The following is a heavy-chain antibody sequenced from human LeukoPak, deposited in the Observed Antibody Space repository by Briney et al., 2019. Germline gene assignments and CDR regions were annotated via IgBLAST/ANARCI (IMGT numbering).Heavy chain of an antibody. CDR1: GFTFSSYA. D-gene: IGHD2-2*01. Sequence: PGGSLRLSCAASGFTFSSYAMSWVRQAPGKGLEWVSAISGSGGSTYYADSVKGRFTISRDNSKNTLYLQMNSLRAEDTAVYYCAKFHRIAVVPAAAFDYWGQGTLVTVSS. V-gene: IGHV3-23*01. CDR2: ISGSGGST. J-gene: IGHJ4*02. CDR3: AKFHRIAVVPAAAFDY.